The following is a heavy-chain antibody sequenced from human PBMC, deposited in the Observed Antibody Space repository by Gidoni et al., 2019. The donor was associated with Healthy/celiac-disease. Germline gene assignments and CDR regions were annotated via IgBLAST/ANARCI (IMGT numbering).Heavy chain of an antibody. V-gene: IGHV3-23*01. Sequence: EVQLLESGGGLVQPGGSLRLSCAASGFTFSSYAMSGVRQAPGKGLEWVSAISGSGGSTYYADSVKGRFTISRDNSKNTLYLQMNSLRAEDTAVYYCAKDPGGDIWFGEFDPWGQGTLVTVSS. CDR2: ISGSGGST. CDR1: GFTFSSYA. D-gene: IGHD3-10*01. CDR3: AKDPGGDIWFGEFDP. J-gene: IGHJ5*02.